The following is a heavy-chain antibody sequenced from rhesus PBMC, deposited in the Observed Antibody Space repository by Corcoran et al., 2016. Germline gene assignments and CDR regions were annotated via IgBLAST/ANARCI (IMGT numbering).Heavy chain of an antibody. J-gene: IGHJ4*01. D-gene: IGHD6-25*01. Sequence: QVQLQESGPGLVKPSETLSLTCAVSGASISSYWCSWIRQPPGTGLEWMGEINGNRGSTYYTHSLKSRVTNSKDASKNQFSLKRSAVTAADTAVYYCARVIAAAGICDYWGQGVLVTVSS. CDR2: INGNRGST. CDR1: GASISSYW. V-gene: IGHV4-80*01. CDR3: ARVIAAAGICDY.